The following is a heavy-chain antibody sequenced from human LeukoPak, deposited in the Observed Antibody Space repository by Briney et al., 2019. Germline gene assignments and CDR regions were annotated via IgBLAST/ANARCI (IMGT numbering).Heavy chain of an antibody. V-gene: IGHV4-34*01. CDR2: INHSGST. J-gene: IGHJ4*02. D-gene: IGHD3-10*01. CDR1: GGSFSGYY. Sequence: KPSETLSLTCAVYGGSFSGYYWSWIRQPPGKGLEWIGEINHSGSTNYNPSLKSRVTISVDTSKNQFSLKLSSVTAADTAVYYCARVLRMVRGVTLFDYWGQGTLVTVSS. CDR3: ARVLRMVRGVTLFDY.